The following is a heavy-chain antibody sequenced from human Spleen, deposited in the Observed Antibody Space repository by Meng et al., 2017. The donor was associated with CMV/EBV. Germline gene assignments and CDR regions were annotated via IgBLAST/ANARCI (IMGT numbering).Heavy chain of an antibody. J-gene: IGHJ4*02. D-gene: IGHD4-17*01. CDR1: GGTFSSYT. Sequence: SVKVSCKASGGTFSSYTISWVRQAPGQGLEWMGRIIPILGIANYAQKFQGRVTITADKSTSTAYMELSSLRSEDTAVYYCARAEPYGRGAVYYFDYWGQGTLVTVSS. CDR2: IIPILGIA. V-gene: IGHV1-69*02. CDR3: ARAEPYGRGAVYYFDY.